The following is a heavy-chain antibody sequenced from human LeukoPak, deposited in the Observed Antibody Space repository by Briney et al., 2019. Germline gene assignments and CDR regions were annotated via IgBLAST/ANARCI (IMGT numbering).Heavy chain of an antibody. J-gene: IGHJ3*02. CDR1: GRTFSSYA. Sequence: SVNLSCKASGRTFSSYAISWVRQAPGQGLEWMGGIIPIFGTANYAHKFKGRVTITTDESTSTVYMELSSLRSEDTAVYYCARAYSGLAFDIWGQGTMVTVSS. D-gene: IGHD1-26*01. V-gene: IGHV1-69*05. CDR2: IIPIFGTA. CDR3: ARAYSGLAFDI.